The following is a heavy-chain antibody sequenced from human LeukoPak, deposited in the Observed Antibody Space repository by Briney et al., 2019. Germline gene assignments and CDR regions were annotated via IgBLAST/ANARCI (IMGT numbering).Heavy chain of an antibody. D-gene: IGHD2-2*01. V-gene: IGHV3-21*01. CDR3: ARLLIVVEPTAPFSTSYYMDV. Sequence: PGGSLRLSCIASGLTLSDYSITWVRQAPGKGLEWVSSISSRSNYIHYADSVKGRFTVSRDNAGNSLYLQMNSLRAGDTAVYHYARLLIVVEPTAPFSTSYYMDVWGQGTAVTVSS. J-gene: IGHJ6*03. CDR1: GLTLSDYS. CDR2: ISSRSNYI.